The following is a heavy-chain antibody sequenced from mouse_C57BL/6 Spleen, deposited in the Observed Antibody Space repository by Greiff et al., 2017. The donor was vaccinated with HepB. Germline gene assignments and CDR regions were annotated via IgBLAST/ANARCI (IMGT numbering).Heavy chain of an antibody. J-gene: IGHJ3*01. V-gene: IGHV5-12*01. Sequence: EVKLEESGGGLVQPGGSLKLSCAASGFTFSDYYMYWVRQTPEKRLEWVAYISNGGGSTYYPDTVKGRFTISRDNAKNTLYLQMSRLKSEDTAMYYCARHPGFAYWGQGTLVTVSA. CDR1: GFTFSDYY. CDR3: ARHPGFAY. CDR2: ISNGGGST.